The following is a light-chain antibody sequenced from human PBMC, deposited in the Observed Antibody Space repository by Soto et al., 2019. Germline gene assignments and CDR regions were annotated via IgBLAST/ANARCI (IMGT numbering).Light chain of an antibody. CDR2: GAS. CDR3: HQYGRSPRT. CDR1: QSVSSNY. J-gene: IGKJ1*01. Sequence: EIVLTQSPDTLSLSPGERATLSCRASQSVSSNYLAWYQQKPGQAPRLLIYGASSRPIGIPDRFSGSGSGTDVTLTISRLEPEDFAVYYCHQYGRSPRTFGQGTKVEIK. V-gene: IGKV3-20*01.